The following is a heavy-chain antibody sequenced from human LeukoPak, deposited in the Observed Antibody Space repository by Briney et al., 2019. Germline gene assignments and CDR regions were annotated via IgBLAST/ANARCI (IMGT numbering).Heavy chain of an antibody. Sequence: SGPTLVKPSQTLTLTCTFSGFSLSTSGVGVGWIRQPPGKALEWLALIYWDDDKRYSPSLKSRLTITKDTSKNQVVLTMTNMDPVDTATYYCAHAYSSGWYEGIDYWGQGTLVTVSS. V-gene: IGHV2-5*02. CDR3: AHAYSSGWYEGIDY. CDR2: IYWDDDK. D-gene: IGHD6-19*01. CDR1: GFSLSTSGVG. J-gene: IGHJ4*02.